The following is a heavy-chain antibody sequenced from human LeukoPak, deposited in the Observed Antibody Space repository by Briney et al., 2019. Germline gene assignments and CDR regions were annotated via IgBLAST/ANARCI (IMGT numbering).Heavy chain of an antibody. V-gene: IGHV4-38-2*02. CDR3: ATASYGLYYFDY. D-gene: IGHD5-18*01. CDR1: GLSITRPYY. CDR2: TSHRDSP. Sequence: SETLSLTCSVSGLSITRPYYWGWIRQSPGKGLEWIGSTSHRDSPYYNPSLESRVTISLDTSKNQFSLKLTSVTAADTAVYYCATASYGLYYFDYWGQGTLVTVSS. J-gene: IGHJ4*02.